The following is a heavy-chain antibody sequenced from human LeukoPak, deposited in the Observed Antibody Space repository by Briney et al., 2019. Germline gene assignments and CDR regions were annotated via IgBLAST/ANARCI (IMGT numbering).Heavy chain of an antibody. CDR1: GFTFSSYA. Sequence: GGSLRLSCAASGFTFSSYAMHWVRQAPGKGLEWVAVISYDGSNKYYADSVKGRFTISRDNSKNTLYLQMNSLRAEDTAVYYCVREFSGGDFLRGDYYYYYMDGWGKRATVTVSS. CDR2: ISYDGSNK. D-gene: IGHD3-3*01. CDR3: VREFSGGDFLRGDYYYYYMDG. J-gene: IGHJ6*03. V-gene: IGHV3-30*01.